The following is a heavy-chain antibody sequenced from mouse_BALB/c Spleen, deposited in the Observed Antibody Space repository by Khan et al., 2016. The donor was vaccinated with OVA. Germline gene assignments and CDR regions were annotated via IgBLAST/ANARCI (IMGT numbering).Heavy chain of an antibody. CDR3: AKNYASWFAY. CDR1: GYTFTDYV. Sequence: VQLQQSGPELVKPGASVKMSCKASGYTFTDYVINWVKQRTGQGLEWIGEIYPGSGSTYYNEKFKGKATLTADKSSNTAYMQLSSLTSVDSAVYFCAKNYASWFAYWGQGTLVTVSA. V-gene: IGHV1-77*01. CDR2: IYPGSGST. J-gene: IGHJ3*01.